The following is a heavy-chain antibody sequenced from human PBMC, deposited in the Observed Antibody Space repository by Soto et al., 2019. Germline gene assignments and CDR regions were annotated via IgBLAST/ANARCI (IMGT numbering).Heavy chain of an antibody. Sequence: SVKVSGKASGGTFSSDAISWVRQAPGQGLEWMGGIIPIFGTANYAQKFQGRVTITADESTSTDYMELSSLRSEDTAVYYCARGCSGGSCYGTYYYGMDVWGQGTTVTVSS. J-gene: IGHJ6*02. CDR3: ARGCSGGSCYGTYYYGMDV. CDR1: GGTFSSDA. CDR2: IIPIFGTA. D-gene: IGHD2-15*01. V-gene: IGHV1-69*13.